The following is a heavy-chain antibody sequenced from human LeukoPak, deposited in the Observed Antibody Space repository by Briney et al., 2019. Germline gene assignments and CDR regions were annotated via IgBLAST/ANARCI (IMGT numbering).Heavy chain of an antibody. CDR1: GGAITGYD. CDR3: ARCFRGSCFDY. Sequence: SETLSLTCSVSGGAITGYDVSWGRQPPRNKLKWIGYIYASGRTTYNPSLESRVTISEDTSKNEFSLKLTSVTAADTAVYFCARCFRGSCFDYWGQGALVTVSS. V-gene: IGHV4-4*09. J-gene: IGHJ4*02. D-gene: IGHD3-16*01. CDR2: IYASGRT.